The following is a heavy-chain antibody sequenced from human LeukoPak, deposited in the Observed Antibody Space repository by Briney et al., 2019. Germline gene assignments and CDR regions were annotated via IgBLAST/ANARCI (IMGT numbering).Heavy chain of an antibody. CDR3: AKDRECSGYGGYFDH. Sequence: GGSLRLSCAASGVTFSSYAMNWVRQAPGKGLEWVSAISATGGTTYYADPVKGRFTISRDNSKNTVYLQMNSLRAEDTAVYYCAKDRECSGYGGYFDHWGQGTLVTVSS. CDR1: GVTFSSYA. CDR2: ISATGGTT. V-gene: IGHV3-23*01. D-gene: IGHD5-12*01. J-gene: IGHJ4*02.